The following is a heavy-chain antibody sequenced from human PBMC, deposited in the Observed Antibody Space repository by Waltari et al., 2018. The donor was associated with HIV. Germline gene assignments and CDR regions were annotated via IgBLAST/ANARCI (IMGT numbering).Heavy chain of an antibody. J-gene: IGHJ4*02. Sequence: EVQLVESGGGLVQPGGSLRLSCAASGFTFSNYWMHWVRQAPGKGLVWVSSMYTDGATASYADSVKGRFTISRDNAKNTLYLQMNSLRAEDTAVYYCARRHSSVGILDSWGQGTLVTVSS. V-gene: IGHV3-74*01. CDR3: ARRHSSVGILDS. CDR1: GFTFSNYW. D-gene: IGHD6-19*01. CDR2: MYTDGATA.